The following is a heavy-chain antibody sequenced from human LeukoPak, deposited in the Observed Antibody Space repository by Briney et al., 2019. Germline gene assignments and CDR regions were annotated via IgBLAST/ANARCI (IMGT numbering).Heavy chain of an antibody. J-gene: IGHJ4*02. CDR1: GVSTSSGY. Sequence: SETLSLTCIVSGVSTSSGYWSWIRQPAGKGLEWMGHTSTSVPTYYNPSLKSRVTMSLDTSENHFSPKLNSVTAADTAVYYCARGYGSGSYSTRGQGTLVTVSS. CDR2: TSTSVPT. V-gene: IGHV4-4*07. D-gene: IGHD3-10*01. CDR3: ARGYGSGSYST.